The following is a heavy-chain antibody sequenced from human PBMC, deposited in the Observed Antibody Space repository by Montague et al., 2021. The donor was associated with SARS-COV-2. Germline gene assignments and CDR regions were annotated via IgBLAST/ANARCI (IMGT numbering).Heavy chain of an antibody. J-gene: IGHJ4*02. CDR3: ARTMDAGTYYYDSSGYYPFDY. CDR1: GFSLSTSGMC. V-gene: IGHV2-70*01. Sequence: PALVKPTQTLTLTYTFSGFSLSTSGMCVSRIRQPPGKALEWLALIDWDDDKYYSTSLKTRLTISKDTSKNQVVLTMTNMDPVDTATYYCARTMDAGTYYYDSSGYYPFDYWGQGTLVTVSS. CDR2: IDWDDDK. D-gene: IGHD3-22*01.